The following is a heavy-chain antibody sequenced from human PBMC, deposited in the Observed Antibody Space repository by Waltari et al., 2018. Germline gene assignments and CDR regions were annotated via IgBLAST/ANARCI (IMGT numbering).Heavy chain of an antibody. CDR1: GNTLSGYF. CDR2: INFNTGGT. D-gene: IGHD5-12*01. J-gene: IGHJ6*02. CDR3: ATDRGGYPGMDV. V-gene: IGHV1-2*02. Sequence: QVLLAQSGAEVKMTGASVRVSSSGNTLSGYFLHLVRQAPGQGLEWMGLINFNTGGTLYAQKFQGRVTMTRDTSIATAYMELSGLRYDDTAVYYCATDRGGYPGMDVWGQGTTVTVSS.